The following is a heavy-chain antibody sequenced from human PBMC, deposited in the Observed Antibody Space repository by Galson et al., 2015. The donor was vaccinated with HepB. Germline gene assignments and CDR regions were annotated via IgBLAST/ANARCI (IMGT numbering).Heavy chain of an antibody. CDR1: GFTFSSYG. D-gene: IGHD6-19*01. Sequence: SLRLSCAASGFTFSSYGMHWVRQAPGKGLEWVAVIWYDGSNKYYADSVKGRFTISRDNSKNTLYLQMNSLRAEDTAVYYCARGWIAVAGPLENDAFDIWGQGTMVTVSS. CDR3: ARGWIAVAGPLENDAFDI. CDR2: IWYDGSNK. J-gene: IGHJ3*02. V-gene: IGHV3-33*01.